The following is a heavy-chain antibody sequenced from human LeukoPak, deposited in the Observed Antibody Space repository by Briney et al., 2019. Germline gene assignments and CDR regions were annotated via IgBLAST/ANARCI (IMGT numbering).Heavy chain of an antibody. CDR3: ARDHYDSSGPPEDY. CDR2: ISSSSSYI. CDR1: GFTFSSYS. D-gene: IGHD3-22*01. Sequence: GSVRLSCAASGFTFSSYSMNWVRQAPGKGLEWVSSISSSSSYIYYADSVKGRFTISRDNAKNSLYLQMNSLRAEDTAVYYCARDHYDSSGPPEDYWGQGTLVTVSS. V-gene: IGHV3-21*01. J-gene: IGHJ4*02.